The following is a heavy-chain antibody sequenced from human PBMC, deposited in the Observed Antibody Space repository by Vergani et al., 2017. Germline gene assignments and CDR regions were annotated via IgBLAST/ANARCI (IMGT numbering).Heavy chain of an antibody. CDR3: AKDPLGPIVVVPAAIRDDY. CDR1: GFTFSSYA. J-gene: IGHJ4*02. Sequence: EVQLVESGGGLVQPGGSLRLSCAASGFTFSSYAMSWVRQAPGKGLEWVSAISGSGGSTYYADSVKGRFTISRDNSKNTLYLQMNSLRAEDTAVYYCAKDPLGPIVVVPAAIRDDYWGQGTLVTVSS. D-gene: IGHD2-2*02. CDR2: ISGSGGST. V-gene: IGHV3-23*04.